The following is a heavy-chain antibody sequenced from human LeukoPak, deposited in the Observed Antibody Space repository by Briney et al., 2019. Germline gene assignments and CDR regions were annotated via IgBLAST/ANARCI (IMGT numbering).Heavy chain of an antibody. V-gene: IGHV3-21*01. CDR1: GFNFSIYS. D-gene: IGHD3-3*01. CDR2: ISSSSIYI. J-gene: IGHJ4*02. CDR3: ARGVATNDFWNGHGDIDY. Sequence: GGSLRLSCAASGFNFSIYSMNWVRQAPGKGLEWVSSISSSSIYIYYADSVKGRFTISRDNAKNSLSLQMNSLRAEDTAVYYCARGVATNDFWNGHGDIDYWGQGTLVTVSS.